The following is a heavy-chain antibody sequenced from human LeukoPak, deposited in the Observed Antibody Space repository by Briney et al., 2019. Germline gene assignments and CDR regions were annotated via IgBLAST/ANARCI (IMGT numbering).Heavy chain of an antibody. J-gene: IGHJ6*02. D-gene: IGHD3-3*01. Sequence: PGGSLRLSCAASGFTFSSYAMSWVRQAPGKGLEWVSAISGSGGSTYYADSVKGRFTISRDNSKNTLYLQMNSLRAEDTAVYYCAKDGEWLFDYCYYGMDVWGQGTTVTVSS. CDR2: ISGSGGST. V-gene: IGHV3-23*01. CDR1: GFTFSSYA. CDR3: AKDGEWLFDYCYYGMDV.